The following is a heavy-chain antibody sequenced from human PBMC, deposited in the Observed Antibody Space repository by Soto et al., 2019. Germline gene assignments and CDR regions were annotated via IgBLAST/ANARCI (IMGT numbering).Heavy chain of an antibody. CDR3: ARVVNYVTPPTQGG. CDR2: ISPYSGNT. Sequence: QVQLVQSGDEVRKPGSSVKVSCKASGYIFVNYGIAWVRQAPGQGLEWMGWISPYSGNTHYASKVQGRLAITTDTSKSTGSMDVVSLTSGDPDVYYLARVVNYVTPPTQGGWAQGTEVTLSS. V-gene: IGHV1-18*01. CDR1: GYIFVNYG. J-gene: IGHJ3*01. D-gene: IGHD3-16*01.